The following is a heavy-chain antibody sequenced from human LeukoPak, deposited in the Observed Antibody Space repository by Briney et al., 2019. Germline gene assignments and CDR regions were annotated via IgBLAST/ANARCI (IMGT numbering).Heavy chain of an antibody. Sequence: SETLSLTCTVSGGSISSYYWSWIRQPPGKGLEWIGYIYYSGSTNYNPSLKSRVTISVDTSKNQFSLKLSSVTAADTAVYYCARDRASGFDPWGQGTLVTVSS. J-gene: IGHJ5*02. V-gene: IGHV4-59*01. D-gene: IGHD3-16*01. CDR3: ARDRASGFDP. CDR2: IYYSGST. CDR1: GGSISSYY.